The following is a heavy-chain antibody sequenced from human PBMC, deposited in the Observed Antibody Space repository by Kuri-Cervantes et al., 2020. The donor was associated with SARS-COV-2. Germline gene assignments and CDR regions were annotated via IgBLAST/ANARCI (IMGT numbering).Heavy chain of an antibody. Sequence: LRLSCTVSGGSISSGDYYWSWIRQPPGKGLEWIGYIYYSGSTYYNPSLKSRVTISVDTSKNQFSLKLSSVTAADTAVYYCARGSWNYPFDYWGQGTLVTVSS. D-gene: IGHD1-7*01. CDR1: GGSISSGDYY. V-gene: IGHV4-30-4*01. J-gene: IGHJ4*02. CDR3: ARGSWNYPFDY. CDR2: IYYSGST.